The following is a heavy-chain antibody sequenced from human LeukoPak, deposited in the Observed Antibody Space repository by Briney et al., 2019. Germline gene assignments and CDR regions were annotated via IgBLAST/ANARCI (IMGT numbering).Heavy chain of an antibody. CDR3: ARVGRFDYYMDV. V-gene: IGHV3-13*01. J-gene: IGHJ6*03. D-gene: IGHD3-16*01. CDR1: GFTFSSYD. CDR2: IGTAGDT. Sequence: GGSLRLSCAASGFTFSSYDMHWVRQATGKGLEWVSVIGTAGDTYYPGSVKGRFTISRENAKNSVYLQMNSLRAGDTAVYYCARVGRFDYYMDVWGKGTTVTVSS.